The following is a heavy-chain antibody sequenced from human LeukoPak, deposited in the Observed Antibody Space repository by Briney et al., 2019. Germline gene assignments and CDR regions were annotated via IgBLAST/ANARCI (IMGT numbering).Heavy chain of an antibody. J-gene: IGHJ5*01. CDR2: ISGTGGAT. CDR1: GFNFGNYA. D-gene: IGHD2-21*01. Sequence: PGGSLRLSCVASGFNFGNYAMSWGRQAPGKGLQWVSQISGTGGATWYAGFARDRFTISRDNSKKTLYLQMSGLRVEDTAMYYCVKDPRDTYGTNWFVSWGQGTLLIVSS. CDR3: VKDPRDTYGTNWFVS. V-gene: IGHV3-23*01.